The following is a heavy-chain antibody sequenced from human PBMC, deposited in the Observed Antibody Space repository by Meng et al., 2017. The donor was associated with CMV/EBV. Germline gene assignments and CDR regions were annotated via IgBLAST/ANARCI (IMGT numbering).Heavy chain of an antibody. J-gene: IGHJ4*02. V-gene: IGHV3-30*04. Sequence: GESLKISCAASGFTFSSYAMHWVRQAPGKGLEWVAVISYDGSNKYYADSVKGRFTISRDNSKNTLYLQMNSLRAGDTAVYYCARGEIAVAAAIDYWGQGTLVTVSS. CDR1: GFTFSSYA. D-gene: IGHD6-19*01. CDR3: ARGEIAVAAAIDY. CDR2: ISYDGSNK.